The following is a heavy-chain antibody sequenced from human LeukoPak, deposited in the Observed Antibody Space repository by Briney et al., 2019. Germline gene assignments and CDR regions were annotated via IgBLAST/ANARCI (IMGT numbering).Heavy chain of an antibody. J-gene: IGHJ4*02. V-gene: IGHV3-64*01. D-gene: IGHD6-19*01. Sequence: GGSLRLSCAASGFTFSDYAMHWVRQATGKELEYDSAISSNGGSIHYANSVKGRFTISRDNSKNSLYLQMNSLRTEDTALYYCAKSHRGQWLVQEGWGQGTLVTVSS. CDR3: AKSHRGQWLVQEG. CDR2: ISSNGGSI. CDR1: GFTFSDYA.